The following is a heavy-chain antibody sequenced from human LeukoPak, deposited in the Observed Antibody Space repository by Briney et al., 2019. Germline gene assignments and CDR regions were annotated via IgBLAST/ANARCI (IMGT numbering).Heavy chain of an antibody. V-gene: IGHV4-38-2*01. CDR3: ARHFVQLERRAHYYMDV. CDR1: GYSISSGYY. J-gene: IGHJ6*03. Sequence: SETLSPTCAVSGYSISSGYYWGWIRQPPGKGLEWIGSIYHSGSTYYNPSLKSRVTISVDTSKNQFSLKLSSVTAADTAVYYCARHFVQLERRAHYYMDVRGKGTTVTVSS. D-gene: IGHD1-1*01. CDR2: IYHSGST.